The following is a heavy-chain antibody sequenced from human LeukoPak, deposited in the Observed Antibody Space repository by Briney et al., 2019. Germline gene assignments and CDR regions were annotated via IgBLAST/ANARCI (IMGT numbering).Heavy chain of an antibody. CDR1: GFSFSGSA. CDR3: TRLPCCSGGSCQYYFDY. J-gene: IGHJ4*02. V-gene: IGHV3-73*01. CDR2: IKSKPDSYAT. Sequence: GGSLKLSCAASGFSFSGSAMHWVRQASGKGLEWIGRIKSKPDSYATAYAASVKGRFTISRDDSKNTAFLQMNSLKTEDTAVYYCTRLPCCSGGSCQYYFDYWGQGTLVSVSS. D-gene: IGHD2-15*01.